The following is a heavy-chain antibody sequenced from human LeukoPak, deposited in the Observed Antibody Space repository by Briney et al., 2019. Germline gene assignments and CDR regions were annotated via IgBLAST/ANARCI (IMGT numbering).Heavy chain of an antibody. Sequence: ASVKVSCKASGYTFTGYYMHWVRQAPGQGLEWMGWISAYNGNTNYAQKLQGRVTMTTDTSTSTAYMELRSLRSDDTAVYYCARLTYDSSGYYLDYWGQGTLVTVSS. J-gene: IGHJ4*02. CDR3: ARLTYDSSGYYLDY. V-gene: IGHV1-18*04. CDR2: ISAYNGNT. CDR1: GYTFTGYY. D-gene: IGHD3-22*01.